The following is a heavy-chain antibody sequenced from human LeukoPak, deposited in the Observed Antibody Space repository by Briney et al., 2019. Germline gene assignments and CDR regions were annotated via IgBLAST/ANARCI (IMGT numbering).Heavy chain of an antibody. D-gene: IGHD3-3*01. V-gene: IGHV1-2*02. J-gene: IGHJ5*02. CDR3: ARVGDYDFWSGYYTNWFDP. CDR1: GYTFTGYY. Sequence: GASVKVSCKASGYTFTGYYMHWVRQAPGQGLEWMGWINPNSGGTNYAQKFQGRVTMTRDTSISTAYMELSRLRSDDTAVYYCARVGDYDFWSGYYTNWFDPWGQGTLVTVSS. CDR2: INPNSGGT.